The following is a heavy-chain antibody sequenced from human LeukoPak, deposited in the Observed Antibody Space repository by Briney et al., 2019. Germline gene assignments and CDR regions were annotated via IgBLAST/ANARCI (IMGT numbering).Heavy chain of an antibody. J-gene: IGHJ4*02. Sequence: SGGSLRLSCAASGFTFSTYSMNWVRQAPGKGLEWVSFISSSSSYINYADSVKGRFTISRDNAKNSLYLQMNSLRAEDTAVYYCARGVGYCSGGSCHRFDSWGQGTLVSVSS. CDR3: ARGVGYCSGGSCHRFDS. D-gene: IGHD2-15*01. V-gene: IGHV3-21*01. CDR1: GFTFSTYS. CDR2: ISSSSSYI.